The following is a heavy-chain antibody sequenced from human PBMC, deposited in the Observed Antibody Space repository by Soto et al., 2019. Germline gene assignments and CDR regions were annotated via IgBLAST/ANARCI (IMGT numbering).Heavy chain of an antibody. V-gene: IGHV4-34*01. D-gene: IGHD3-9*01. J-gene: IGHJ4*02. Sequence: SETLSLTCAVYGGSFSGYYWSWIRQPPGKGLEWIGEINHSGSTNYNPSLKSRVTISVDTSKNQFSLKLSSVTAADTAVYYCARGGKFLRYFDWSTSSGPFVYWGQGTLVTVSS. CDR1: GGSFSGYY. CDR3: ARGGKFLRYFDWSTSSGPFVY. CDR2: INHSGST.